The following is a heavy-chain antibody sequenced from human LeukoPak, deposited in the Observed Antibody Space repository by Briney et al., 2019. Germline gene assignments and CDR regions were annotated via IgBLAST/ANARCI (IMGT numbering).Heavy chain of an antibody. Sequence: XVXQAPGQXLEWMGWINPNSGGTNYAQKFQDRVTMTRDTSITTAFLELSGLTSDDTAVYYCASPAYYYDSSGYHSPFDYWGQGTLVTVSS. CDR3: ASPAYYYDSSGYHSPFDY. CDR2: INPNSGGT. V-gene: IGHV1-2*02. D-gene: IGHD3-22*01. J-gene: IGHJ4*02.